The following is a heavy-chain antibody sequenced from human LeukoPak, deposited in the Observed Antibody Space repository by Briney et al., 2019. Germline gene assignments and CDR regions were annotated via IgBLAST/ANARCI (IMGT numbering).Heavy chain of an antibody. V-gene: IGHV4-59*08. Sequence: SETLSLTCTVSGGSISSYSWSWIRQPPGKGLEWIGYIYYSGSTKYNPSLKRRVTISVDTSKNQFSLKLSSVTAADTAVYYCARQRAGMILDYWGQGTLVTVSS. CDR1: GGSISSYS. CDR3: ARQRAGMILDY. CDR2: IYYSGST. J-gene: IGHJ4*02. D-gene: IGHD3-16*01.